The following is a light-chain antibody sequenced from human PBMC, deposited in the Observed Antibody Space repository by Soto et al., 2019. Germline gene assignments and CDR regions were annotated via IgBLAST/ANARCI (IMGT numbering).Light chain of an antibody. CDR1: QSITSH. Sequence: GDMVTITCRASQSITSHLNWYQQRPGSAPKLLIYGASTLESGVPSRFTGSGSGTDFTLTVSSLQVEDFETYYCQHTYTFPRTFGQGTKVDIK. CDR3: QHTYTFPRT. V-gene: IGKV1-39*01. CDR2: GAS. J-gene: IGKJ1*01.